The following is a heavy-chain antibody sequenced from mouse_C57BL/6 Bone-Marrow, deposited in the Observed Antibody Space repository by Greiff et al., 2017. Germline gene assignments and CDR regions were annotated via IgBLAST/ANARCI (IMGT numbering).Heavy chain of an antibody. V-gene: IGHV1-55*01. D-gene: IGHD1-1*01. CDR2: IYPGSGST. Sequence: VQLQQPGAELVKPGASVKMSCKASGYTFTSYWITWVKQRPGQGLEWIGDIYPGSGSTNYNEKFKSKATLTVDTSSSTAYMQLLSLTSEDSAVYYCASPTAVVGSYWYFDVWGTGTTVTVSS. CDR3: ASPTAVVGSYWYFDV. J-gene: IGHJ1*03. CDR1: GYTFTSYW.